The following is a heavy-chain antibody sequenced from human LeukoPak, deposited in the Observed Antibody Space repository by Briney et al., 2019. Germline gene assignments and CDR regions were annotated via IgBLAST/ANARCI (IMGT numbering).Heavy chain of an antibody. CDR2: ISTSGEST. D-gene: IGHD3-10*01. CDR1: GFTFSSYA. Sequence: GGSLRLSCADSGFTFSSYAMSWVRQAPGKGLEWVSAISTSGESTYYADSVKGRFTISRDNSKNTQYLQMNRLRAEDTAVYYCAKRYFGNYYFDSWGQGTLVSVSS. V-gene: IGHV3-23*01. CDR3: AKRYFGNYYFDS. J-gene: IGHJ4*02.